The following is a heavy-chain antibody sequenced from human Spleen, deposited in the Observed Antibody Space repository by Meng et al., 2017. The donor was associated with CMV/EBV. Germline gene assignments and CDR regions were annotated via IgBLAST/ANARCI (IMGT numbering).Heavy chain of an antibody. CDR2: IGSSSSFI. Sequence: GGSLRLSCAASGFTFSRYTMNWVRQAPGKGLEWVSSIGSSSSFIYYADSVMGRFTISRDNAKNSLYLQMNSLRAEDTAVYYCARVGYCSSTSCYGQFDYWGQGTLVTVSS. D-gene: IGHD2-2*01. V-gene: IGHV3-21*01. CDR3: ARVGYCSSTSCYGQFDY. CDR1: GFTFSRYT. J-gene: IGHJ4*02.